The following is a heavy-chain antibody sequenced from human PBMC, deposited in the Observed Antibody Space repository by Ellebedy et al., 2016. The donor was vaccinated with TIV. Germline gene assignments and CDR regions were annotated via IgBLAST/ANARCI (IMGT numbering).Heavy chain of an antibody. CDR1: GFTFSDYY. D-gene: IGHD5-24*01. CDR2: ISGFKIYT. Sequence: GESLKISCAASGFTFSDYYIHWIRQAPGKGLEWVSYISGFKIYTSYADSVKGRFTVSRDNAEKSLYLDMNNLRAEDTAVYYCAREDAAHPKSFDYWGQGTLVTVSS. V-gene: IGHV3-11*06. J-gene: IGHJ4*02. CDR3: AREDAAHPKSFDY.